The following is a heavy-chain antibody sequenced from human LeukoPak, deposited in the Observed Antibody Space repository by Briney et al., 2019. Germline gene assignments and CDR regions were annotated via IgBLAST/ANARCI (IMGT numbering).Heavy chain of an antibody. CDR3: ARHHASLNWFDT. CDR1: GVSISSGTYY. CDR2: VNHGWIT. J-gene: IGHJ5*02. Sequence: AGTLSLTCAVSGVSISSGTYYWAWLRQAPGKGLEWIGNVNHGWITYYTPSFKSRVTMSVDTSKNQFSLRLTSLTAADTAVYYCARHHASLNWFDTWGQGILVTVSS. V-gene: IGHV4-39*01.